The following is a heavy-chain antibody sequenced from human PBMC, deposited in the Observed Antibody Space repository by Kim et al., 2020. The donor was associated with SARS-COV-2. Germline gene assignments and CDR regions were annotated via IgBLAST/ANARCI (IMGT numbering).Heavy chain of an antibody. V-gene: IGHV1-18*01. Sequence: ASVKVSCKASGYTFTSYGISWVRQAPGQGLEWMGWISAYNGNTNYAQKLQGRVTMTTDTSTSTAYMERRSLRSDDTAVYYCARDPSGIVVVNVWHPTGTLYEYWGQGTLVTVSS. CDR1: GYTFTSYG. CDR3: ARDPSGIVVVNVWHPTGTLYEY. CDR2: ISAYNGNT. J-gene: IGHJ4*02. D-gene: IGHD3-22*01.